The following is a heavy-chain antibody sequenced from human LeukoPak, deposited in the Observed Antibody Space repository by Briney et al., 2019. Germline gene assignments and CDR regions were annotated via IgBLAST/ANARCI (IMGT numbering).Heavy chain of an antibody. V-gene: IGHV4-39*07. CDR3: ARGSRRFGGNNWFDP. CDR1: GGSVSSSNHH. D-gene: IGHD3-10*01. CDR2: FFSTGRT. Sequence: SETLSLTCNVSGGSVSSSNHHWAWIRQSPGMGLEWVGTFFSTGRTSQNPDPSLKGRVTLSVDTSKNQFSLKLSSVTAADTAVYYCARGSRRFGGNNWFDPWGQGTLVTVSS. J-gene: IGHJ5*02.